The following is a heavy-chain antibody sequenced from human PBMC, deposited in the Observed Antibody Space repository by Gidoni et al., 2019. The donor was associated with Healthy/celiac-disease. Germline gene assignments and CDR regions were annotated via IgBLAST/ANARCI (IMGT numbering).Heavy chain of an antibody. Sequence: QVQLVQSGAEVKKPGSSVKVSCKASGGTFSSYTISWVRQAPGQGLEWMGRIIPILGIANYAQKFQGRVTITADKSTSTAYMELSSLRSEDTAVYYCARDRAPPASYYYYGMDVWGQGTTVTVSS. V-gene: IGHV1-69*08. CDR3: ARDRAPPASYYYYGMDV. J-gene: IGHJ6*02. CDR2: IIPILGIA. CDR1: GGTFSSYT. D-gene: IGHD3-10*01.